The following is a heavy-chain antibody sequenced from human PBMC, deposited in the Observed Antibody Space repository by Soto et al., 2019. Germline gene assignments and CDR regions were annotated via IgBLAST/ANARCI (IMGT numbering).Heavy chain of an antibody. CDR3: STGGHSAYDCAGYYGMDV. CDR2: IYPGDSDI. CDR1: GYSFSTYW. J-gene: IGHJ6*02. Sequence: PGESLKISCKGSGYSFSTYWIGWVRQMPGKGLEWMGIIYPGDSDIRYSPSFQGQVTISADKSISTAYLQWGSLKASDTAMYYCSTGGHSAYDCAGYYGMDVWGQGTTVTVSS. V-gene: IGHV5-51*01. D-gene: IGHD5-12*01.